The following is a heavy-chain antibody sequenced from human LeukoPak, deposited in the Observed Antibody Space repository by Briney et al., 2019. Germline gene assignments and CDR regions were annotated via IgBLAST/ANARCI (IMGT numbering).Heavy chain of an antibody. CDR3: ARRLSSWYAFDY. D-gene: IGHD6-13*01. Sequence: SETLSSPALSLVAPSAVVVTTGAGSASPQGRDWSGLGISNSGSTNYNPSLKSRVTISVDTPKNQFSLKLSSVTAADTAVYYCARRLSSWYAFDYWGQGTLVIVSS. V-gene: IGHV4-61*05. J-gene: IGHJ4*02. CDR2: SNSGST. CDR1: VAPSAVVVTT.